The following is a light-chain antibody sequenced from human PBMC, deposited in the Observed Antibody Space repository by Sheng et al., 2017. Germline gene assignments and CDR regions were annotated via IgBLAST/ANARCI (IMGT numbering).Light chain of an antibody. J-gene: IGKJ1*01. Sequence: EIVLTQSPDTLSLSPGERATLSCRASQSISDYLVWYQQKPGQPPRLLIYGASSGATGIPGRFSGSGSGTDFTLTISRLEPQDFAVYYCQQYGSPWTFGQGTKVEI. CDR1: QSISDY. V-gene: IGKV3-20*01. CDR2: GAS. CDR3: QQYGSPWT.